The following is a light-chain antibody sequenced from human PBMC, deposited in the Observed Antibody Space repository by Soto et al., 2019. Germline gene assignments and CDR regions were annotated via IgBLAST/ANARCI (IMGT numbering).Light chain of an antibody. V-gene: IGKV3-11*01. CDR2: DAS. CDR1: QSVSNC. Sequence: EILLTQSPATLSLSPGERATLSCRASQSVSNCFAWYHQKPGQAPRLLIYDASSRATGIPARFSGSGSGTDFTLTISSLEPEDFAVYYCQQYSSSPVTFGQGTKLEIK. CDR3: QQYSSSPVT. J-gene: IGKJ2*01.